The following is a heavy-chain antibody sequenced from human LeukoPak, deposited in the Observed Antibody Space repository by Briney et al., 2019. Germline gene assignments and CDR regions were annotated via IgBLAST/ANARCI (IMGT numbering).Heavy chain of an antibody. D-gene: IGHD6-13*01. V-gene: IGHV3-20*04. CDR3: ASVSWYEGY. CDR1: GFTFDDYG. Sequence: GGSLRLSCAASGFTFDDYGMSWVRHVPGKGLEWVSGINWNGSGAGYADSVKGRFTISRDNAKNSLYLQMNSLRAEDTAVYYCASVSWYEGYWGQGTLVTVSS. J-gene: IGHJ4*02. CDR2: INWNGSGA.